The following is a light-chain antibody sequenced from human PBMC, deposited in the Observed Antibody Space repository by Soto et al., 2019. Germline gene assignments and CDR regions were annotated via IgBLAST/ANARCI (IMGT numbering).Light chain of an antibody. J-gene: IGKJ1*01. CDR1: QSVSLS. Sequence: EIIPTQSPAPPSGALGDSATLPRRGSQSVSLSLAWFQMRPGQPPRLLIYGASTRATDIPARFSGSGSGTDFTLTISRLEPADFAVYFCQQYSSSQGWTFGQGTKVDIK. CDR3: QQYSSSQGWT. CDR2: GAS. V-gene: IGKV3-15*01.